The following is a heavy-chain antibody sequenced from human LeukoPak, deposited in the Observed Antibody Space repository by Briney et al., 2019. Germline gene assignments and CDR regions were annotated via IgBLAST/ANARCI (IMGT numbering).Heavy chain of an antibody. CDR1: GFTFYEYG. CDR3: ARGDDYGDDGRFDY. J-gene: IGHJ4*02. D-gene: IGHD4-17*01. CDR2: INWNGGST. Sequence: PGGSLRLSCAASGFTFYEYGVSGVGQAPGKGLEWVSGINWNGGSTGYADSVKGRFTISRDNAKNSLYLQMNSLRAEDTALYYCARGDDYGDDGRFDYWGQGTQVTVSS. V-gene: IGHV3-20*04.